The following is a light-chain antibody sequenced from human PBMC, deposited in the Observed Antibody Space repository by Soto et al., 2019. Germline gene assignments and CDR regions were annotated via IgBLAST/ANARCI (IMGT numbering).Light chain of an antibody. V-gene: IGKV1-5*03. CDR3: IQDYNYPLT. CDR2: KAA. Sequence: DIQMTQSPSTLSASVGDRVAITCRASDNIATWVAWYQQKPGKAPKLLIYKAANLADEVPSRFAGSGSGTDFTLTITRLQPEDFATYYCIQDYNYPLTFGGGTKVDIK. J-gene: IGKJ4*01. CDR1: DNIATW.